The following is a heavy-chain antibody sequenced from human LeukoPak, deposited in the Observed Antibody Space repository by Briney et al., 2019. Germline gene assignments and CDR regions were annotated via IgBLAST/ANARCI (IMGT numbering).Heavy chain of an antibody. CDR1: GGSISSYY. CDR2: SHNSGNT. V-gene: IGHV4-59*08. Sequence: SETLSLTCTVSGGSISSYYWSWIRQPPGKGLEWIGYSHNSGNTNYNPSLRSRVTISVDTSKNQFSLKVTSVTAADTAVYYCARLPGCSGSSCFRAFDMWGQGTMVTVSS. CDR3: ARLPGCSGSSCFRAFDM. J-gene: IGHJ3*02. D-gene: IGHD2-15*01.